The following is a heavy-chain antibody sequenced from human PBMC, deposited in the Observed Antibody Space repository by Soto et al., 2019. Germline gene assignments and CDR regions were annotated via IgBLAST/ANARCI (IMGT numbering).Heavy chain of an antibody. V-gene: IGHV3-33*01. Sequence: QVQLVESGGGVVQPGRSLRLSCAASGFTFSSYGMHWVRQAPGKGLEWVAVIWYDGSNKYYADSVKGRFTISRDNSKNPLYLQMNSLRAEDTAVYYWAREGTPTETGYYYYYMDVWGKGTTVTVSS. CDR2: IWYDGSNK. CDR3: AREGTPTETGYYYYYMDV. D-gene: IGHD2-21*02. CDR1: GFTFSSYG. J-gene: IGHJ6*03.